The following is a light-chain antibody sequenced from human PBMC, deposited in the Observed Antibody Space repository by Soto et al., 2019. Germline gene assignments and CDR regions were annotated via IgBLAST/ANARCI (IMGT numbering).Light chain of an antibody. Sequence: QSVLTQPPSVSGAPGQRVTISCTGSSSNIGAGFDVHWYQQFPGTAPKLLIYKNNQRPSGVPDRFSGSKSGTSASLAITGLPADDEADYDSQSFWLFGGGTKLTVL. V-gene: IGLV1-40*01. CDR3: QSFWL. CDR1: SSNIGAGFD. J-gene: IGLJ2*01. CDR2: KNN.